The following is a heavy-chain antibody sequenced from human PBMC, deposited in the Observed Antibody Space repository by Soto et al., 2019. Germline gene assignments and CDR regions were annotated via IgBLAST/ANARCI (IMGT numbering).Heavy chain of an antibody. J-gene: IGHJ4*02. Sequence: SETLSLTCTVSGGSISSSSYYWGWIRQPPGKGLEWIGSIYYSGSTYYNPSLKSRVTISVDTSKNQFSLKLSSVTAADTAVYYCASTFDILTGYFEYWGQGTLVTVSS. D-gene: IGHD3-9*01. CDR1: GGSISSSSYY. V-gene: IGHV4-39*01. CDR3: ASTFDILTGYFEY. CDR2: IYYSGST.